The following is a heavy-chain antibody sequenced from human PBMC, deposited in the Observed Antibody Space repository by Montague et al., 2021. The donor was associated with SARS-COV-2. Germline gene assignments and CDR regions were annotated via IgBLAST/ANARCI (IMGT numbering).Heavy chain of an antibody. V-gene: IGHV3-13*01. Sequence: GDTYYPGSVKGRFTISRENAKNSLYLQMNSLRAGDTAVYYCARDLSYYGMDVWGQGTTVTVS. J-gene: IGHJ6*02. CDR2: GDT. CDR3: ARDLSYYGMDV.